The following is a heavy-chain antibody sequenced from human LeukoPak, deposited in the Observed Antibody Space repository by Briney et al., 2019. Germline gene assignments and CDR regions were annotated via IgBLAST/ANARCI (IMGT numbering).Heavy chain of an antibody. J-gene: IGHJ4*02. D-gene: IGHD1-26*01. Sequence: SEKVSCKVSGYTLTELSMHWVRQAPGDGLEWMGGFDPEDGETIYAQKVQSRVNMTEDTSTDTAYMVLSSLRSEDTAVYYCATVGWRKLHKDYWGQGTLVTVSS. CDR1: GYTLTELS. V-gene: IGHV1-24*01. CDR3: ATVGWRKLHKDY. CDR2: FDPEDGET.